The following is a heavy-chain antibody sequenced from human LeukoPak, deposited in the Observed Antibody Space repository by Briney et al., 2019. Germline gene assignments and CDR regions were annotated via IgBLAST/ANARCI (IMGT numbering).Heavy chain of an antibody. Sequence: TGGSLRLSCAASGFTFSSFAMSWVRQAPGKGLEGVSTISGSGGSTYYADSVKGRFTISRDNSKNTLYMQMNSLRAEDTAVYYCAKVRPIAAAGPFDYWGQGTLVTVSS. CDR2: ISGSGGST. V-gene: IGHV3-23*01. J-gene: IGHJ4*02. D-gene: IGHD6-13*01. CDR1: GFTFSSFA. CDR3: AKVRPIAAAGPFDY.